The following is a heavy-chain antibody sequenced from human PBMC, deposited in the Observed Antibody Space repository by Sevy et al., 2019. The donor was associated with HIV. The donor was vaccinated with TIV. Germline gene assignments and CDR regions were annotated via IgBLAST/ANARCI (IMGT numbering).Heavy chain of an antibody. D-gene: IGHD4-4*01. CDR3: ARETDNSARWLDP. Sequence: GSLRLSCAASGFTFNFHGMHWVRQAPGKGLEWVAFIWHDGSNKYMADSVKGRFTISRDNSKNTLFLQMNSLTVEDTVVYYSARETDNSARWLDPWGQGTLVTVSS. CDR1: GFTFNFHG. CDR2: IWHDGSNK. J-gene: IGHJ5*02. V-gene: IGHV3-30*02.